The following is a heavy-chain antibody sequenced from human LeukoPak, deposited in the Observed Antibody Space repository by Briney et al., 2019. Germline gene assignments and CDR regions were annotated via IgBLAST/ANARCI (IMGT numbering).Heavy chain of an antibody. V-gene: IGHV4-34*01. CDR2: INHSGST. D-gene: IGHD5-12*01. Sequence: SETLSLTCAVYGGSFSGYYWSWIRQPPGKGLEWIGEINHSGSTNYNPSLKSRVTISVDTSKNQFSLKLSSVTAADTAVYYCAGGRDGYNRWGQGTLVTVSS. CDR3: AGGRDGYNR. J-gene: IGHJ4*02. CDR1: GGSFSGYY.